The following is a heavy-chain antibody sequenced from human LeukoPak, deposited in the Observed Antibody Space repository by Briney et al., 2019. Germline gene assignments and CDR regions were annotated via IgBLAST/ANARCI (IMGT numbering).Heavy chain of an antibody. J-gene: IGHJ4*02. CDR2: VYYSGST. CDR1: SGSITTYY. CDR3: AGSDGYNSFDF. D-gene: IGHD5-24*01. V-gene: IGHV4-59*01. Sequence: SETLSLTCSISSGSITTYYWSWIRRPPGKGLEWIGYVYYSGSTTYNPSLQSRVTMSADTSKNQFSLKLSSVTAADTAVYYCAGSDGYNSFDFWGQGTLVTVSS.